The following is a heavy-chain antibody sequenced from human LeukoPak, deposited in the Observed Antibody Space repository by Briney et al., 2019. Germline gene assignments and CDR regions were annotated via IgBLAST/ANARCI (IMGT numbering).Heavy chain of an antibody. Sequence: ASVKVSCKASGYTFTSYYMHWVRQAPGQGLEWMGIINPSGGSTSYAQKFQGRVTMTRDTSTSTVCMGLSSLRSEDTAVYYCAREIGYSYANDAFDIWGQGTMVTVSS. CDR1: GYTFTSYY. CDR3: AREIGYSYANDAFDI. CDR2: INPSGGST. V-gene: IGHV1-46*01. J-gene: IGHJ3*02. D-gene: IGHD5-18*01.